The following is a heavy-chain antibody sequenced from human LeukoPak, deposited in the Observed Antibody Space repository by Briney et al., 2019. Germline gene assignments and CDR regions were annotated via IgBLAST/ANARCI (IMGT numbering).Heavy chain of an antibody. J-gene: IGHJ4*02. V-gene: IGHV3-74*01. Sequence: GGSLRLSCAASGFTFSSYWMHWVRQAPGMRLVWVSRINSDGSSTSYADSVKGRFTISRDNAKNTLYLQMNSLRAEDTAVYYCASPPEFDPDPYFDYRGQGTLVTVSS. CDR1: GFTFSSYW. D-gene: IGHD3-9*01. CDR2: INSDGSST. CDR3: ASPPEFDPDPYFDY.